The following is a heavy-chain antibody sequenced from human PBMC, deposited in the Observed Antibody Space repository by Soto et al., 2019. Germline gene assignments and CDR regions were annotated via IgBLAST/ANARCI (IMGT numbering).Heavy chain of an antibody. D-gene: IGHD2-2*01. V-gene: IGHV4-31*03. Sequence: PSETLSLTCTVSGGSISSGGYYWSWIRQHPGKGLEWIGYIYYSGSTYYNPSLKSRVTISVDTSKNQFSLKLSSVTAADTAVYYCASGVGCSSTSCYRRLDYWGQGTLVTVSS. CDR3: ASGVGCSSTSCYRRLDY. CDR2: IYYSGST. J-gene: IGHJ4*02. CDR1: GGSISSGGYY.